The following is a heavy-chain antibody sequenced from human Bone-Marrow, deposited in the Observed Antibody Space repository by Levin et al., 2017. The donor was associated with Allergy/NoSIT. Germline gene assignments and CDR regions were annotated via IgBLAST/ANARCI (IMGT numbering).Heavy chain of an antibody. CDR3: ARCSCGSWNRFFDH. D-gene: IGHD2-15*01. CDR1: GDSISSGGFY. J-gene: IGHJ4*02. Sequence: SETLSLTCSVSGDSISSGGFYWSWIRQHPVKGLEWIGYIYYSGSTYYNPSLKSRLTISVDTSKNQLSLKVSSVTAADTAVYYCARCSCGSWNRFFDHWGQGAPVTVSS. CDR2: IYYSGST. V-gene: IGHV4-31*03.